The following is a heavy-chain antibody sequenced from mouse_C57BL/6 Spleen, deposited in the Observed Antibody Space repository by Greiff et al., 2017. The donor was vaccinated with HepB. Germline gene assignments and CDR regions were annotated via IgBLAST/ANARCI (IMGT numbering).Heavy chain of an antibody. J-gene: IGHJ1*03. Sequence: QVQLKQSGPGLVQPSQSLSITCTVSGFSLTSDGVHWVRQSPGKGLEWLGVICRGGSTDYNAAFMSRLSITKDDSKSQVFFIRNSLQADDTAIYYCANIDRGYFDVWGTGTTVTVSS. D-gene: IGHD3-1*01. V-gene: IGHV2-5*01. CDR3: ANIDRGYFDV. CDR1: GFSLTSDG. CDR2: ICRGGST.